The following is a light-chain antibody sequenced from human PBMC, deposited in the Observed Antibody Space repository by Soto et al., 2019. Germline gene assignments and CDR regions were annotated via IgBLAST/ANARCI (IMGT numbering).Light chain of an antibody. CDR3: CSYAGSSTWV. Sequence: QSALTQPASVSGSPGQSITISCTGTSSDVGSYNLVSWYQQYPGKAPKLMIYEGSKRPSGISNRFSGSKSGNTASLTISGLQAEDEADYYCCSYAGSSTWVFGGGTKVTVL. CDR1: SSDVGSYNL. V-gene: IGLV2-23*01. CDR2: EGS. J-gene: IGLJ3*02.